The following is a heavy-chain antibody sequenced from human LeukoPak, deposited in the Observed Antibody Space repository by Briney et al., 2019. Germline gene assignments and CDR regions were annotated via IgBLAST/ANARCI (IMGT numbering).Heavy chain of an antibody. J-gene: IGHJ4*02. V-gene: IGHV3-23*01. CDR1: GFTFSSYA. CDR2: ISGSGGST. D-gene: IGHD4-17*01. Sequence: GGSLRLSCAASGFTFSSYAMSWVRQAPGKGLEWVSAISGSGGSTYYADSVKGRFTISRDNSKNTLYLQMNSLRAEDTAVYYCAGNYGDYVGEFDSWGQGTLVTVSS. CDR3: AGNYGDYVGEFDS.